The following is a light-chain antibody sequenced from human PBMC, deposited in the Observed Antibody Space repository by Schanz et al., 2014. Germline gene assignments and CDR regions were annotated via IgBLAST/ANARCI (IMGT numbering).Light chain of an antibody. J-gene: IGLJ2*01. CDR1: SSNIGSNY. Sequence: QSVLTQPPSVSGAPGQRVTISCTGSSSNIGSNYVYWYQQLPGTAPNLLIYSNNRRPSGVPDRFSGSKSGNTASLTVSGLQAEDEADYYCSSYAGSNNFTFGGGTKLTVL. CDR2: SNN. V-gene: IGLV1-40*01. CDR3: SSYAGSNNFT.